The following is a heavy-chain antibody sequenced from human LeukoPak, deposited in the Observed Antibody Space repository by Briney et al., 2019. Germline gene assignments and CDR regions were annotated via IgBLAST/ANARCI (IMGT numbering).Heavy chain of an antibody. Sequence: GGSLRLSCAASGFTFSSYAMHWVRQAPGKGLEWVAVISYDGSNKYYADSAKGRFTISRDNSKNTLYLQMNSLRAEDTAVYYCARVWVNSSSTNWFDPWGQGTLVTVSS. D-gene: IGHD6-13*01. CDR1: GFTFSSYA. V-gene: IGHV3-30*04. J-gene: IGHJ5*02. CDR2: ISYDGSNK. CDR3: ARVWVNSSSTNWFDP.